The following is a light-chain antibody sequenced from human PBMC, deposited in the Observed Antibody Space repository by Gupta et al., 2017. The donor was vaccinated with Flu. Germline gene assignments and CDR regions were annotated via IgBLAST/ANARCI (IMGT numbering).Light chain of an antibody. CDR2: DAS. Sequence: EIVLTQSPAALSLSPGERATLSCRASQSVNNLLAWYQQKPGRAPRLLIYDASNRATGIPARFSGSGFGTDFTLTISSLEPEDFAVYYCQQRSNWPPITFGQGTRLEIK. J-gene: IGKJ5*01. V-gene: IGKV3-11*01. CDR1: QSVNNL. CDR3: QQRSNWPPIT.